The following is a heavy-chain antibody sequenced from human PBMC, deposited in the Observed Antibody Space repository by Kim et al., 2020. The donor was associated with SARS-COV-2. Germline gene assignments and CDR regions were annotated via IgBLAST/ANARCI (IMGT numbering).Heavy chain of an antibody. CDR3: ARGMVRGRGYYYGMDV. J-gene: IGHJ6*02. CDR2: INHSGST. CDR1: GGSFSGYY. D-gene: IGHD3-10*01. V-gene: IGHV4-34*01. Sequence: SETLSLTCAVYGGSFSGYYWSWIRQPPGKGLEWIGEINHSGSTNYNPSLKSRVTISVDTSKNQFSLKLSSVTAADTAVYYCARGMVRGRGYYYGMDVWGQGTTVTVSS.